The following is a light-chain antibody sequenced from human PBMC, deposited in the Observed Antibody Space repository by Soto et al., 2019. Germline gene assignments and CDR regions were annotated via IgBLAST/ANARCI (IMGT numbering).Light chain of an antibody. CDR3: QQRSNWPPIT. V-gene: IGKV3-11*01. J-gene: IGKJ5*01. Sequence: EIVLTQSPGTLSLSPGEGATLSCRASRSVSSYLAWYQQRPGQAPRLLIYDASNRATGIPARFSGSGSGTDFTLTISSLEPEDFAVYYCQQRSNWPPITFGQGTRLEIK. CDR2: DAS. CDR1: RSVSSY.